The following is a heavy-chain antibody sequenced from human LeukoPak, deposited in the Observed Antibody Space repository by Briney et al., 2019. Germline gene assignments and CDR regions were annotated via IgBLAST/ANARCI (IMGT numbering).Heavy chain of an antibody. J-gene: IGHJ4*02. Sequence: ASVKASCKVSGYTLTELSMHWVRQAPGKGLEWMGGFDPEDGETIYAQKFQGRVTMTEDTSTDTAYMELSSLRSEDTAVYYCATDRSGSYRFDYWGQGTLVTVSS. V-gene: IGHV1-24*01. CDR3: ATDRSGSYRFDY. D-gene: IGHD1-26*01. CDR1: GYTLTELS. CDR2: FDPEDGET.